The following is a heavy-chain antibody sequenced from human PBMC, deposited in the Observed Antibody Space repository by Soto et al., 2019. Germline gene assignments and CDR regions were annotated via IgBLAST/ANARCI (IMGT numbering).Heavy chain of an antibody. D-gene: IGHD4-17*01. J-gene: IGHJ5*02. CDR3: AHRPTVTTSELNWFDP. Sequence: SGPTLVKPTQTLTLTCTFSGFSLSTSGVGVGWIRQPPGKALEWLALIYWDDDKRYSPSLKSRLTITKDTSKNQVVLTMTNMDPVDTATYYCAHRPTVTTSELNWFDPWGQGTLVTVSS. V-gene: IGHV2-5*02. CDR1: GFSLSTSGVG. CDR2: IYWDDDK.